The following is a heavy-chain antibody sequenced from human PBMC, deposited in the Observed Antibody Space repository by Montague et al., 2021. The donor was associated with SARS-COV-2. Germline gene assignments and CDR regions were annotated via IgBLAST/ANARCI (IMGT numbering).Heavy chain of an antibody. CDR2: TYYRSKWYN. CDR1: GDSVSSNTVA. V-gene: IGHV6-1*01. CDR3: ARDSEYSIDY. D-gene: IGHD6-6*01. J-gene: IGHJ4*02. Sequence: CAISGDSVSSNTVAWNWFRQSPSRGIEWLGRTYYRSKWYNDYAVSMQSRVTINPDTSKNQFSLHVNSVTPEDTAVYYCARDSEYSIDYWGQGLPVTVSS.